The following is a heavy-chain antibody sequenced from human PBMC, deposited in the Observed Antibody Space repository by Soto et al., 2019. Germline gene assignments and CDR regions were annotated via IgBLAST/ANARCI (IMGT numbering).Heavy chain of an antibody. J-gene: IGHJ4*02. D-gene: IGHD3-10*01. Sequence: QVQLVQSGAEVKKPGASVKVSCKASGYSFTTYYIHWVRQARGQGLEWMGFINTNSGRTKYAQKFQGRVTMTRDTSIKTAYMELNRLTSDDAAMYYCARVEGSASSAGDWGQGTLVTVS. CDR2: INTNSGRT. V-gene: IGHV1-2*02. CDR1: GYSFTTYY. CDR3: ARVEGSASSAGD.